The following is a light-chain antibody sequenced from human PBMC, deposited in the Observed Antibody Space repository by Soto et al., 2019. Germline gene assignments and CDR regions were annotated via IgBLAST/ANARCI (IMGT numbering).Light chain of an antibody. CDR1: QSVSSY. Sequence: EIVLTQSPATLSLSPGERATLSCRASQSVSSYLAWYQQKPGQAPRLLIYDASNRATGIPARFSGSGSGTHFTLTISSLEPEDFAVYYCQQRSNWPPDKYTFGQGTKLEI. J-gene: IGKJ2*01. V-gene: IGKV3-11*01. CDR3: QQRSNWPPDKYT. CDR2: DAS.